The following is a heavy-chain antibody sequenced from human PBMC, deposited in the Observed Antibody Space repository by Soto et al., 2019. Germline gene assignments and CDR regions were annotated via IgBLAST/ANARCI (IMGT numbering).Heavy chain of an antibody. CDR3: ARGRPGHERARGPTQGGSFGIAVPTNDLSYMDG. CDR1: GYTFTGYY. CDR2: INPNSGGT. V-gene: IGHV1-2*04. Sequence: ASVKVSCKASGYTFTGYYMHWVRQAPGQGLEWMGWINPNSGGTNYAQKFQGWVTMTRDTSISTAYMELSRLRSDDTAVYYCARGRPGHERARGPTQGGSFGIAVPTNDLSYMDGWGKGTTVTVSS. J-gene: IGHJ6*03. D-gene: IGHD6-19*01.